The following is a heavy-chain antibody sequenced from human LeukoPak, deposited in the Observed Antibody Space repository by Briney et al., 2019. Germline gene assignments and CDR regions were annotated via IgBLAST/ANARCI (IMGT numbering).Heavy chain of an antibody. CDR3: ARDTQLGEQWLGNWFDP. V-gene: IGHV3-74*01. Sequence: GGSLRLSCAASGLTFSSHWMHWVRQAPGKGLVWVSRINSDGSSTSYADSVKGRFTISRDNAKNTLYLQMNSLRAEDTAVYYCARDTQLGEQWLGNWFDPWGQGTLVTVSS. CDR1: GLTFSSHW. J-gene: IGHJ5*02. D-gene: IGHD6-19*01. CDR2: INSDGSST.